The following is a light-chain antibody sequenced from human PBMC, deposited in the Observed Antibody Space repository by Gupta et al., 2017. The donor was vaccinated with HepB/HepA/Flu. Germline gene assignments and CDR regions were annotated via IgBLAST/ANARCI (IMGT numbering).Light chain of an antibody. CDR3: QQYGSSLWT. J-gene: IGKJ1*01. CDR1: QSVSSSY. CDR2: GAS. Sequence: EIVLTQSPGTLSLSPGERATLSCRASQSVSSSYLAWYQQKPGQAPRLLIYGASSRATGIPDRISGSGSGTDFTLTISRLEPEEFAVYYCQQYGSSLWTVGQGTKVEIK. V-gene: IGKV3-20*01.